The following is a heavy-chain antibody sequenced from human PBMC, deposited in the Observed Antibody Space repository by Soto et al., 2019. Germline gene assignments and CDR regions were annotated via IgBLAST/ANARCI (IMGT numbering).Heavy chain of an antibody. CDR1: GYTFTSYG. D-gene: IGHD1-26*01. Sequence: QVQLVQSGAEVKKPGASVKVSCKASGYTFTSYGISWVRQAPGQGLEWMGWISAYNGNTNYAQKLQGRVTMTTDTATRTANNELRSLRSDDTAVYYCARGGWELLGVNRPYHFDYWGQGTLVTVSS. J-gene: IGHJ4*02. CDR3: ARGGWELLGVNRPYHFDY. CDR2: ISAYNGNT. V-gene: IGHV1-18*04.